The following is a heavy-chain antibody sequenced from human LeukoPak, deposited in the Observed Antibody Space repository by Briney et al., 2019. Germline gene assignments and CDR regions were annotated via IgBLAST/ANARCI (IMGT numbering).Heavy chain of an antibody. Sequence: PGGSLRLSCAASGFTFSSYSMNWVRQAPGKGLEWVSYISSSSSSTIYYADSVKGRFTISRDNAKNSLYLQMNSLRAEDTAVYYCARDDSSGRWVDDAFDIWGQGTMVTVSS. CDR3: ARDDSSGRWVDDAFDI. CDR2: ISSSSSSTI. D-gene: IGHD6-19*01. J-gene: IGHJ3*02. CDR1: GFTFSSYS. V-gene: IGHV3-48*01.